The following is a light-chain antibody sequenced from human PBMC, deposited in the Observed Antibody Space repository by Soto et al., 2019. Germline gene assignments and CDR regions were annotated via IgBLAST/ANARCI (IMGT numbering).Light chain of an antibody. CDR3: QQRSNWPWT. V-gene: IGKV3-15*01. J-gene: IGKJ1*01. CDR2: GAS. Sequence: EIFMTQAPSTLSVSPGGIATLSCRASQSVSSNLAWYQQKPGQAPRLLIYGASTRATGIPARFSGSGSGTEFTLTISSLQSEDFAVYYCQQRSNWPWTFGQGTKVDI. CDR1: QSVSSN.